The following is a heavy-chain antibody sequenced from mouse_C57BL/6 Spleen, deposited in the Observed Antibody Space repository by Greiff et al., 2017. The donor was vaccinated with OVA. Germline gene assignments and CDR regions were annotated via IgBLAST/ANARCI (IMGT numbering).Heavy chain of an antibody. J-gene: IGHJ3*01. D-gene: IGHD1-1*01. CDR3: ARPDGIYYYGSSYGWFAY. CDR1: GYTFTSYW. CDR2: IDPSDSYT. Sequence: QVQLQQPGAELVMPGASVKLSCKASGYTFTSYWMHWVKQRPGQGLEWIGEIDPSDSYTNYNQKFKGKSTLTVDKSSSTAYMQLSRLTSEDSAVYYCARPDGIYYYGSSYGWFAYWGQGTLVTVSA. V-gene: IGHV1-69*01.